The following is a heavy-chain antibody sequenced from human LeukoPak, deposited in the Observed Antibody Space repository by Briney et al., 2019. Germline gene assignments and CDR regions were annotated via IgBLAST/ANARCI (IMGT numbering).Heavy chain of an antibody. CDR3: AKDRGSSGWYSGY. D-gene: IGHD6-19*01. V-gene: IGHV3-30*18. Sequence: GGSLRLSCAASGFTFSSYGMHWVRQAPGKGLEWVAVISYDGSNKYYADSVKGRFTISRDNSKNTLYLQMNSLTAEDTAVSYCAKDRGSSGWYSGYWGQGTLVTVSS. CDR1: GFTFSSYG. J-gene: IGHJ4*02. CDR2: ISYDGSNK.